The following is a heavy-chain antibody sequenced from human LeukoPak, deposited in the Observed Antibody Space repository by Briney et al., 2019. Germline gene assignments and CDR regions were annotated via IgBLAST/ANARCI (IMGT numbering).Heavy chain of an antibody. D-gene: IGHD3-3*01. Sequence: PGGSLTLSCTTSGFTFSNYWMYWVRQVPGKGLMWVSRIKSDGTGITYTDSVEGRFTISRDNAKNTLYLQMNSLRDEDTAVYYCVRGQTIDYWGQGTLVTVSS. CDR1: GFTFSNYW. V-gene: IGHV3-74*01. CDR2: IKSDGTGI. CDR3: VRGQTIDY. J-gene: IGHJ4*02.